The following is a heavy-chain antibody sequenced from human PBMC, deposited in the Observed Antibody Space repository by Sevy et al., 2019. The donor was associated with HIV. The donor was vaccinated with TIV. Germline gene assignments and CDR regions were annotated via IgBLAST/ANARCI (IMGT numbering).Heavy chain of an antibody. CDR3: AKDRTTCIAAAGTPFDY. CDR1: GFTFSSYG. Sequence: GGSLRLSCPASGFTFSSYGMHWVRQAPGKGLEWVAVISYDGSNKYYADSVKGRFTISRDNSKNTLYLQMNSLRAEDTAVYYCAKDRTTCIAAAGTPFDYWGQGTLVTVSS. D-gene: IGHD6-13*01. V-gene: IGHV3-30*18. CDR2: ISYDGSNK. J-gene: IGHJ4*02.